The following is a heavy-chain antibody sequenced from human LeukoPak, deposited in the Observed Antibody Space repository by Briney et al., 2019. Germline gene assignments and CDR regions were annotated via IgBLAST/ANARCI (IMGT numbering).Heavy chain of an antibody. Sequence: ASVKVSCKASGYTFTGYYMHWVRQAPGQGLEWMGWINPNSGGTNYAQKFQGRVTMTRDTTISTAYMELSRLRSDDTAVYYCARDQEGYSYGPNWFDPWGQGTLVTVSS. J-gene: IGHJ5*02. V-gene: IGHV1-2*02. CDR3: ARDQEGYSYGPNWFDP. D-gene: IGHD5-18*01. CDR1: GYTFTGYY. CDR2: INPNSGGT.